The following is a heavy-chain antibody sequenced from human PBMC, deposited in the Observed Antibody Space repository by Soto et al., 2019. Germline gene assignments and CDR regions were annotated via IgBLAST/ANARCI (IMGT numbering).Heavy chain of an antibody. D-gene: IGHD3-10*01. V-gene: IGHV2-5*02. Sequence: QITLKESGPTLVKPTQTLTPTCTFSGFSLSTSGVGVGWIRQPPGKALEWLALIYWDDDKRYSPSLKSRLTITKDTSKNQVVLTMTNMDPVDTATYYCAHMILWFGESYYMDVWGKGTTVTVSS. J-gene: IGHJ6*03. CDR2: IYWDDDK. CDR1: GFSLSTSGVG. CDR3: AHMILWFGESYYMDV.